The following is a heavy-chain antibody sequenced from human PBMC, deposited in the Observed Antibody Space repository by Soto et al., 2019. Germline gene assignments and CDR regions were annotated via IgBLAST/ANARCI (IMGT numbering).Heavy chain of an antibody. Sequence: GETRKISCKGSGYSFTSYWIGWVRQMPGKGLEWMGIIYPGDSDTRYSPSFQGQVTISADKSISTAYLQWSSLKASDTAMYYCGRHGLERHIDYWGQGTLVTVSS. D-gene: IGHD1-1*01. CDR1: GYSFTSYW. CDR2: IYPGDSDT. V-gene: IGHV5-51*01. CDR3: GRHGLERHIDY. J-gene: IGHJ4*02.